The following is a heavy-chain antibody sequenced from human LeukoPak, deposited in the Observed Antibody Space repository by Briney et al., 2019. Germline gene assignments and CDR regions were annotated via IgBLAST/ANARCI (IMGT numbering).Heavy chain of an antibody. CDR3: ARENQDYDILTGYYTAYYFDY. D-gene: IGHD3-9*01. V-gene: IGHV1-18*01. CDR2: ISAYNGNT. CDR1: GYTFTSYG. Sequence: ASVKVSCTASGYTFTSYGISWVRPAPGQGLEWMGWISAYNGNTNYAQKLQGRVTMTTDTSTSTAYMELRSLRSDDTAVYYCARENQDYDILTGYYTAYYFDYWGQGTLVTVSS. J-gene: IGHJ4*02.